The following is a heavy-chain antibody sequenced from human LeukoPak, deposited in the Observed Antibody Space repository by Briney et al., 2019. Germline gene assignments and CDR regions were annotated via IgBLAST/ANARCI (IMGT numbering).Heavy chain of an antibody. CDR2: ISGNGDST. J-gene: IGHJ4*02. V-gene: IGHV3-23*01. D-gene: IGHD2-2*02. CDR1: AFTFSNYA. Sequence: PRGSLRLSYAATAFTFSNYAISSVGQAPSNGLHSVSVISGNGDSTYYADSVKGRFTISRDISKNTLYLQMNSLRADDTAVYYCAKNLFANCYTAIDFWGQGTLVTVSS. CDR3: AKNLFANCYTAIDF.